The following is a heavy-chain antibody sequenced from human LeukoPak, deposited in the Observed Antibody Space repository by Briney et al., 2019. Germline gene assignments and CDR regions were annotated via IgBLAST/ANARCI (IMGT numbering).Heavy chain of an antibody. J-gene: IGHJ4*02. V-gene: IGHV3-23*01. CDR1: GFTFSSYA. Sequence: GGSLRLSCAPSGFTFSSYAMSWVRQAPGKGLEWVSAISGSGGNTDCADSVKGRFTISRDNSKNTLYLQMISLRAEDTAVYYCARRRDSSDGKDFDYWGQGTLVTVSS. CDR2: ISGSGGNT. D-gene: IGHD3-22*01. CDR3: ARRRDSSDGKDFDY.